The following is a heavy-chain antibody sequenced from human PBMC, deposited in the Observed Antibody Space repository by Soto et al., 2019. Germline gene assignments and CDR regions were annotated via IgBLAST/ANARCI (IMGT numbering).Heavy chain of an antibody. CDR2: IRSERYGGTA. J-gene: IGHJ5*01. CDR1: GFTFRDYA. CDR3: TLIPRNGRGAPFAS. D-gene: IGHD2-15*01. Sequence: QVVESGGGLVKPGQSLRLSCAGSGFTFRDYAVAWFRQTPGKGLECIGFIRSERYGGTADYAASVRGRFIISRDDYTGVAYLQMDRLRSGDTAVYHCTLIPRNGRGAPFASWGQGTLVTVAS. V-gene: IGHV3-49*05.